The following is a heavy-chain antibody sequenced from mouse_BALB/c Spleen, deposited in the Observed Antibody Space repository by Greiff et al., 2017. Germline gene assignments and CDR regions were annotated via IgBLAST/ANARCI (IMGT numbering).Heavy chain of an antibody. CDR2: ISNGGGST. Sequence: DVKLVESGGGLVQPGGSLKLSCAASGFTFSSYTMSWVRQTPEKRLEWVAYISNGGGSTYYPDTVKGRFTISRDNAKNTLYLQMSSLKSEDTAMYYCARHQGGYRSYFDYWGQGTTLTVSS. CDR1: GFTFSSYT. J-gene: IGHJ2*01. V-gene: IGHV5-12-2*01. CDR3: ARHQGGYRSYFDY. D-gene: IGHD2-14*01.